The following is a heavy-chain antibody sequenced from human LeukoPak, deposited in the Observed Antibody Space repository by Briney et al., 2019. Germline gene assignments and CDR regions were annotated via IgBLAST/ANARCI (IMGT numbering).Heavy chain of an antibody. CDR3: ARGQGYNWITGSWFDP. V-gene: IGHV1-69*05. J-gene: IGHJ5*02. Sequence: SVKVSCKASGGTFSSYAISWVRQAPGQGLEWMGGIIPIFGTANYAQKFQGRVTITTDESTSTAYMELSSLRSEDTAVNYCARGQGYNWITGSWFDPWGQGTLVTVSS. CDR1: GGTFSSYA. CDR2: IIPIFGTA. D-gene: IGHD1-20*01.